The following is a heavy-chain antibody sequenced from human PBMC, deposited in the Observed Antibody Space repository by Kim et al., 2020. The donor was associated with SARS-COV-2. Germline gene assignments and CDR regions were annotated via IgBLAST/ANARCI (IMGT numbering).Heavy chain of an antibody. J-gene: IGHJ4*02. CDR2: IWYDGSNK. CDR1: GFTFSSYG. V-gene: IGHV3-33*01. D-gene: IGHD6-19*01. Sequence: GGSLRLSCAASGFTFSSYGMHLVRQAPGKGLEWVAVIWYDGSNKYYADSVKGRFTISRDNSKNTLYLQMNSLRAEDTAVYYCARDRIDSSGWAYYFDYWGQGTLVTVSS. CDR3: ARDRIDSSGWAYYFDY.